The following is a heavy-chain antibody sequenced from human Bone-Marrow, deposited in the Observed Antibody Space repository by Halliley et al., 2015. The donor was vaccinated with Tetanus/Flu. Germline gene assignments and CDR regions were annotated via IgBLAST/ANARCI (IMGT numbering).Heavy chain of an antibody. CDR2: IYYSGST. Sequence: TLSLTCTVSGGSVSSGTYFWSWIRQPPGKGLECIGGIYYSGSTNYNPSLKSRLTISLDTSRNQFSLRLSSVTAADTAVYYCARDFFDSTGYIDYWGQGTLVTVSS. V-gene: IGHV4-61*01. CDR3: ARDFFDSTGYIDY. D-gene: IGHD3-22*01. CDR1: GGSVSSGTYF. J-gene: IGHJ4*02.